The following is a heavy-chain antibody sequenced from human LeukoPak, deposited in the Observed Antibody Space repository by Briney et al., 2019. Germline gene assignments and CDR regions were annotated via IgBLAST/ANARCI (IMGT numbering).Heavy chain of an antibody. V-gene: IGHV3-48*03. D-gene: IGHD3-3*01. J-gene: IGHJ4*02. CDR3: ARPTTYYGLLSGYYAWYYFDN. Sequence: GGSLRLSCAASVFNFSDYEIHWVRQAPGQGLEWVSYVSGSGSTIYHADSVKGLFITSRDNAKKSVYLQMHSLRAEDTAVYYCARPTTYYGLLSGYYAWYYFDNWGRGTLVTVSS. CDR1: VFNFSDYE. CDR2: VSGSGSTI.